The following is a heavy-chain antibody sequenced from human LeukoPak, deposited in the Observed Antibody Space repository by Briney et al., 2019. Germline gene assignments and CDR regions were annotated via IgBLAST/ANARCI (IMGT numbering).Heavy chain of an antibody. J-gene: IGHJ6*02. CDR2: INHSGST. V-gene: IGHV4-34*01. Sequence: SETLSLTCAVYGGSFSGYYWSWIRQPPGKGLEWIGEINHSGSTNYNPSLKGRVTISVDTSKNQFSLKLSSVTAADTAVYYCARGPKYYDILTYYYYYGMDVWGQGTTVTVSS. CDR3: ARGPKYYDILTYYYYYGMDV. CDR1: GGSFSGYY. D-gene: IGHD3-9*01.